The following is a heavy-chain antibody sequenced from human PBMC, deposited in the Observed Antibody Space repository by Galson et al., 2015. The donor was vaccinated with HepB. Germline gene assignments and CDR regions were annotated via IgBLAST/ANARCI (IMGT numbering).Heavy chain of an antibody. CDR2: INPGGGST. D-gene: IGHD4-23*01. CDR3: ARALLYGGLDC. J-gene: IGHJ4*02. V-gene: IGHV1-46*04. CDR1: GYTFTSYY. Sequence: SVKVSRKASGYTFTSYYMNWVRQVPGQGLEWVGIINPGGGSTTYAQKLQGRVTMTKDTSTSTVYMELSSLTSEDTGVYYCARALLYGGLDCWGQGTLVTVSS.